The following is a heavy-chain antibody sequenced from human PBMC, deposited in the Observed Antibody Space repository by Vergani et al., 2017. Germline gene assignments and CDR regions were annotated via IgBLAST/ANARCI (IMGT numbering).Heavy chain of an antibody. J-gene: IGHJ4*02. CDR1: GYTFTSYY. D-gene: IGHD5-18*01. CDR2: INPSGGST. Sequence: VQLVQSGAEVKKPGASVKVSCKASGYTFTSYYMHWVRQAPGQGLEWMGIINPSGGSTSYAQKFQGRVTMTRDTSTSTVYMELSSLRSEDTAVYYCARVIRGYSYPPYFDYWGQGTLVTVSS. V-gene: IGHV1-46*03. CDR3: ARVIRGYSYPPYFDY.